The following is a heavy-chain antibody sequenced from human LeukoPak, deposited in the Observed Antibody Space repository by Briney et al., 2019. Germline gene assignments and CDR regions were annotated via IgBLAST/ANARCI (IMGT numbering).Heavy chain of an antibody. V-gene: IGHV4-59*01. CDR3: ARGYSGYDIDY. Sequence: SETLSLTCTVSGGSISSYYWSWIRQPPGKGLEWIGYIYYSGSTNYNPSLKSRVTISVDTSKNQFSLKLSSVTAADTAVYYCARGYSGYDIDYWGQGTLVTVSS. CDR2: IYYSGST. CDR1: GGSISSYY. J-gene: IGHJ4*02. D-gene: IGHD5-12*01.